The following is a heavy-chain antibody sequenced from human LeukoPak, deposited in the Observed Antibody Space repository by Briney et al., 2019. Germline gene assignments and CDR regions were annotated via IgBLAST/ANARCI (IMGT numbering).Heavy chain of an antibody. D-gene: IGHD3-22*01. J-gene: IGHJ4*02. CDR2: ISGSGGST. Sequence: GGSLRLSCAASGFTFSSYAMSWVRQAPGKGLERVSAISGSGGSTYYADSVKGRFTISRDNSKNTLYLQMNSLRAEDTAVYYCAKDAHYYDSSGYWDYWGQGTLVTVSS. CDR1: GFTFSSYA. V-gene: IGHV3-23*01. CDR3: AKDAHYYDSSGYWDY.